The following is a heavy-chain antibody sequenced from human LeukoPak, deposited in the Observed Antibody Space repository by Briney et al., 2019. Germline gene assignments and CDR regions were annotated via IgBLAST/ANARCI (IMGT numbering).Heavy chain of an antibody. Sequence: SETLSLTCTVSGGSISSYYWSWIRQPPGKGLEWIGYIYYSGSTNYNPSLKSRVTISVDTSKNQFSLKLSSVTAADTAVYYCARTALNWAAAHYFDYWGQGTLVTVSS. CDR3: ARTALNWAAAHYFDY. CDR2: IYYSGST. V-gene: IGHV4-59*08. J-gene: IGHJ4*02. D-gene: IGHD6-13*01. CDR1: GGSISSYY.